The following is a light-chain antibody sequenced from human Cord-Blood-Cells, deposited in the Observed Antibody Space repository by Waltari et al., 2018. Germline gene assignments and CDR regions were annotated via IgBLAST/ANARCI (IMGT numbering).Light chain of an antibody. CDR2: GAS. Sequence: EIVMTQSPATLSVSPGERATLSCRASQSVSSNLAWYQQKPGQAPRLLIYGASTRATGIPARFGGSGSGTEFTLTISSLQSEDFATYYGQQSYSTPYTFGQGTKLEIK. CDR1: QSVSSN. V-gene: IGKV3-15*01. CDR3: QQSYSTPYT. J-gene: IGKJ2*01.